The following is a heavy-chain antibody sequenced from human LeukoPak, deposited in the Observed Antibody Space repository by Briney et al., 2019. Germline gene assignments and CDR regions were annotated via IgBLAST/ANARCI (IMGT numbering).Heavy chain of an antibody. D-gene: IGHD1-7*01. Sequence: GGSLRLSCAASGFTFSNFAMNWVRQAPGKGLEWVSAIRGSGGSTYYADSVKGHFTISRDNSKNTLYLQMNSLRAEDTAVYYCAKGGHWDYGPFDYWGQGTLITVSS. CDR3: AKGGHWDYGPFDY. V-gene: IGHV3-23*01. J-gene: IGHJ4*02. CDR1: GFTFSNFA. CDR2: IRGSGGST.